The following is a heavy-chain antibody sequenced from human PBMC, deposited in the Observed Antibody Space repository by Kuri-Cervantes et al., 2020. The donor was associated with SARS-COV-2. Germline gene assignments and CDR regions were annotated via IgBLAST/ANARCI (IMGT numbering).Heavy chain of an antibody. D-gene: IGHD6-19*01. V-gene: IGHV3-30*04. CDR3: AREIAVAGFDY. J-gene: IGHJ4*02. Sequence: GGSLRLSCEVSGFLFSASAIHWVRQASGKGLEWVAVISYDGSNKYYADSVEGRFTISRDNSKNTLYLQMNSLRAEDTAVYYCAREIAVAGFDYWGQGTLVTVSS. CDR2: ISYDGSNK. CDR1: GFLFSASA.